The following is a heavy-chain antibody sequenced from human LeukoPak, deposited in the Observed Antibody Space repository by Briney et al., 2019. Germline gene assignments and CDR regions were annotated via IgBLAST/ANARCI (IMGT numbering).Heavy chain of an antibody. CDR3: ARDEEITVTSSLGYYMDV. J-gene: IGHJ6*03. D-gene: IGHD4-11*01. CDR2: MNPNSGNT. Sequence: GASVKVSCKASGYTFTSYDINWVRQATGQGLEWMGWMNPNSGNTGYAQKFQGRATMTRNTSISTAYMELSSLRSEDTAVYYCARDEEITVTSSLGYYMDVWGKGTTVTVSS. CDR1: GYTFTSYD. V-gene: IGHV1-8*01.